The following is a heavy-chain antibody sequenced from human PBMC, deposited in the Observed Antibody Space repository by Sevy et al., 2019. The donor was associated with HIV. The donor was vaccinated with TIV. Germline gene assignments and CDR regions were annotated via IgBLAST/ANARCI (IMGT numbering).Heavy chain of an antibody. Sequence: SETLSLSCTVSGDSISSYYWSWIRQPAGKGLEWIGRIYTSGRTNYNPSLKSRVTMSVDTSKNQFSLKLRSVTAADTAVYFCTRGEVQLWPSGFDYWGQGTLVTVSS. CDR2: IYTSGRT. CDR1: GDSISSYY. J-gene: IGHJ4*02. D-gene: IGHD1-1*01. CDR3: TRGEVQLWPSGFDY. V-gene: IGHV4-4*07.